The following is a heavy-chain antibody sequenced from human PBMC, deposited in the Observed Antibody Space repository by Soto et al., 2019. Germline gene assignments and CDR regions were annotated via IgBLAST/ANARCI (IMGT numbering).Heavy chain of an antibody. CDR3: GRGQWQTSPTFDY. V-gene: IGHV1-69*13. CDR2: IIPIFGKA. D-gene: IGHD6-19*01. CDR1: GGTFCSYA. J-gene: IGHJ4*02. Sequence: ASVKVSSKASGGTFCSYAISCVRQAFGRRLEWRGGIIPIFGKANYAQKFQGRVTITADESTSTAYMELSSRRSDDKAVYYCGRGQWQTSPTFDYWGQGTLVTVSS.